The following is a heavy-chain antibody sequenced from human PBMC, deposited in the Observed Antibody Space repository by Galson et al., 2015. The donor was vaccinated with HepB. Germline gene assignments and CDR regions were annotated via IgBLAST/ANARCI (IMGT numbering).Heavy chain of an antibody. V-gene: IGHV3-21*06. CDR3: VKEDKGGLDY. D-gene: IGHD2-15*01. Sequence: SLRLSCAASGFTFSSYNMNWVRQAPGKGLEWVSSISYSSTYIHYSDSVKGRFTISRDNAKSSLYLQMNSLRAEDTAIYYCVKEDKGGLDYWGQGAVVTVSS. CDR2: ISYSSTYI. J-gene: IGHJ4*02. CDR1: GFTFSSYN.